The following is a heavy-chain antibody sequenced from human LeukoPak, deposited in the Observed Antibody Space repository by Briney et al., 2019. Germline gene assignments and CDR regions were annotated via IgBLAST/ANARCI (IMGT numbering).Heavy chain of an antibody. V-gene: IGHV4-30-2*01. D-gene: IGHD3-22*01. CDR1: GGSISSGGYS. CDR3: ASGPYDSSGYYYSFDY. Sequence: SETLSLTCAVSGGSISSGGYSWSWIRQPPGKGLAWIWYIYHSGSTYYNPSLKSRVTISVDRSKNQFSLKLSSVTAADTAVYYCASGPYDSSGYYYSFDYWGQGTLVTVSS. J-gene: IGHJ4*02. CDR2: IYHSGST.